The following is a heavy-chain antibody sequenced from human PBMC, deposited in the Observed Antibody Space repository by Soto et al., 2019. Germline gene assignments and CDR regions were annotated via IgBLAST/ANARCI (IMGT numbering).Heavy chain of an antibody. CDR1: GYTFISYG. J-gene: IGHJ4*02. Sequence: QVQLVQSGAEVKKPGASVKVSCKTSGYTFISYGINWVRQAPGQGLEWMGWISAYNGNTNYAQKLQGRVTMTTGRCTSTACMEGRSVRSDDTGVYYCARALRYHDYWGRGTVVTVSA. CDR2: ISAYNGNT. D-gene: IGHD3-9*01. V-gene: IGHV1-18*04. CDR3: ARALRYHDY.